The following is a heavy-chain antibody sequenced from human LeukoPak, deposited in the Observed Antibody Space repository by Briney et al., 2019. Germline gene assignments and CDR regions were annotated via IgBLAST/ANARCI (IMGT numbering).Heavy chain of an antibody. CDR3: AREEFGVVIHYYYYMDV. CDR1: GGSISSSNW. V-gene: IGHV4-4*02. CDR2: IYHSGST. D-gene: IGHD3-3*01. Sequence: SETLSLTCAVSGGSISSSNWWSWVRQPPGKGLEWIGEIYHSGSTNYNPSLKSRVTISVDKSKNQFSLKLSSVTAADTAVYYCAREEFGVVIHYYYYMDVWGKGTTVTVS. J-gene: IGHJ6*03.